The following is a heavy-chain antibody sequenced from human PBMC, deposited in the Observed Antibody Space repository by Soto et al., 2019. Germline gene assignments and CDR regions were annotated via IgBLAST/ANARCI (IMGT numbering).Heavy chain of an antibody. Sequence: GGYLRLSCAASGFTFSSHGMHWLRQAPGKGLEWVTVISYDGSNEYYADSVKGRFTIFRDNSKNILYLQMNSLRTEDTAVYYCAKERMEQYQLLPFFDYWGQGTLVTVSS. V-gene: IGHV3-30*18. CDR3: AKERMEQYQLLPFFDY. D-gene: IGHD2-2*01. CDR1: GFTFSSHG. J-gene: IGHJ4*02. CDR2: ISYDGSNE.